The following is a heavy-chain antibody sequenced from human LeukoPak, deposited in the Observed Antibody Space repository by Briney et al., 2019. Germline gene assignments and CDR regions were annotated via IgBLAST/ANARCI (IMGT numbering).Heavy chain of an antibody. CDR3: ARGGKTTPRRFDP. CDR1: GGSISSYY. J-gene: IGHJ5*02. V-gene: IGHV4-34*01. Sequence: SETLSLICTVSGGSISSYYWSWIRQPPGKGLEWIGEINHSGSTNYNPSLKSRVTISVDTSKNQFSLKLSSVTAADTAVYYCARGGKTTPRRFDPWGQGTLVTVSS. D-gene: IGHD4-11*01. CDR2: INHSGST.